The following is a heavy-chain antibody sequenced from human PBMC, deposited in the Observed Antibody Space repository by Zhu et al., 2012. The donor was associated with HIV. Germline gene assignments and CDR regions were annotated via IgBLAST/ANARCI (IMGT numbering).Heavy chain of an antibody. D-gene: IGHD3-22*01. V-gene: IGHV3-11*04. CDR1: GFTFSDYY. CDR2: ISSSGSTI. CDR3: NTDSSGPPTSSHAFDI. J-gene: IGHJ3*02. Sequence: QVQLVESGGGLVKPGGSLRLSCAASGFTFSDYYMSWIRQAPGKGLEWVSYISSSGSTIYYADSVKGRFTISRDNAKNSLYLQMNSLRAEDTAVYYCNTDSSGPPTSSHAFDIWGQGTMVTVSS.